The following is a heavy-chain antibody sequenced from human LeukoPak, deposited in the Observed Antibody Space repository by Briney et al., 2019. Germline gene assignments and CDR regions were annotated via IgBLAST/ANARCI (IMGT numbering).Heavy chain of an antibody. CDR3: ATRIAVAGIRSAFDI. CDR2: ISGSGGST. Sequence: GGSLRLSCAASGFTFSSYAMSWVRHAPGKGLEWVSAISGSGGSTYYAASVKGRFTISRDNSKNTLYLQMNSLRAEDTAVYYCATRIAVAGIRSAFDIWGQGTMVTVSS. D-gene: IGHD6-19*01. J-gene: IGHJ3*02. V-gene: IGHV3-23*01. CDR1: GFTFSSYA.